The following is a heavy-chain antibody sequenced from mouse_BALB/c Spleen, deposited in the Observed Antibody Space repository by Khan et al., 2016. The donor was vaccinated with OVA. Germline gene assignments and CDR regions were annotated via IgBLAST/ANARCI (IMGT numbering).Heavy chain of an antibody. CDR3: ARLLPYFDV. J-gene: IGHJ1*01. CDR2: ISSGGTYT. CDR1: GFTFSSYA. Sequence: EVKLQESGGGLVKPGGSLKISCAASGFTFSSYAMSWVRQSPEKRLEWVAEISSGGTYTYYPDTVTGRFTISRDNAKNTLYLEMSSLRSEDTAIYYCARLLPYFDVGGAGTTVTVSS. D-gene: IGHD1-1*01. V-gene: IGHV5-9-4*01.